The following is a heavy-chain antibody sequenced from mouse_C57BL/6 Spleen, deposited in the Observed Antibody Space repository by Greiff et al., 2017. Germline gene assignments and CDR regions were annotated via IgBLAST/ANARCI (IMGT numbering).Heavy chain of an antibody. J-gene: IGHJ2*02. CDR1: GFTFSSYA. Sequence: EVKLVESGEGLVKPGGSLKLSCAASGFTFSSYAMSWVRQTPEKRLEWVAYISSGGCYIYYADTVKGRFTISRDNARYTLYLQMSSLMSEETSMYYCARGDGYYDYWGQGTSLTVSS. V-gene: IGHV5S21*01. CDR2: ISSGGCYI. D-gene: IGHD2-3*01. CDR3: ARGDGYYDY.